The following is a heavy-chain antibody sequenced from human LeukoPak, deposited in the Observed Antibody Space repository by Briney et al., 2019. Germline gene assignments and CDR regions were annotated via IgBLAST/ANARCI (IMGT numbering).Heavy chain of an antibody. J-gene: IGHJ3*02. CDR1: GFTLSSYA. CDR2: ISYDGSNK. V-gene: IGHV3-30*04. D-gene: IGHD2-21*01. CDR3: ARRFRETDAFDI. Sequence: GGSLRLSCAASGFTLSSYAMHWVRQAPGKGVEGVAVISYDGSNKYYVDSVKGRFPISRDNSKNTLYLQMNSLRAEDTAVYYCARRFRETDAFDIWGQGKMVTVSS.